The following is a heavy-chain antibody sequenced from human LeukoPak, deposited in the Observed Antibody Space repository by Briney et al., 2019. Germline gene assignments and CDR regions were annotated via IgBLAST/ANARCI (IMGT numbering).Heavy chain of an antibody. CDR2: IKEDGSET. CDR1: GFSFSSHW. Sequence: GGSLRLSCAGSGFSFSSHWMSWVRQAPGKGLDWVANIKEDGSETFYVDSVKGRFTVSRDNAKNSLYLQMSSLRAEDTAVYYCARLYSTGCYGGPDYWGQGTLVAVSS. CDR3: ARLYSTGCYGGPDY. J-gene: IGHJ4*02. D-gene: IGHD6-19*01. V-gene: IGHV3-7*01.